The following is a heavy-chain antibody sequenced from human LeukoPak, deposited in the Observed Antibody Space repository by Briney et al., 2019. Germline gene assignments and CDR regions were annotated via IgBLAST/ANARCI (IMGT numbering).Heavy chain of an antibody. V-gene: IGHV1-69*05. J-gene: IGHJ5*02. D-gene: IGHD6-6*01. CDR1: GGTFSSYA. Sequence: SVKVTCKASGGTFSSYAISWVRQAPGQGLEWMGRIIPIFGTANYAQKFQGRVTITTDESTSTAYMELSSLRSEDTAVYYCARDLGSCKLGPWGQGTLVTVSS. CDR3: ARDLGSCKLGP. CDR2: IIPIFGTA.